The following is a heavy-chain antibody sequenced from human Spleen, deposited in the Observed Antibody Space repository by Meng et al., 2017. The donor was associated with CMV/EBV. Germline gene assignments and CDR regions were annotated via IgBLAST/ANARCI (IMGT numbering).Heavy chain of an antibody. V-gene: IGHV3-74*01. CDR1: GFTFSSYW. D-gene: IGHD3-10*01. CDR2: INSDGSST. J-gene: IGHJ4*02. Sequence: GGSLRLSCAASGFTFSSYWMHWVRQAPGKGLVWVSRINSDGSSTSYADSVKGRFTISRDNAKNSLYLQMNSLRAEDTALYYCVKLFDYWGQGALVTVSS. CDR3: VKLFDY.